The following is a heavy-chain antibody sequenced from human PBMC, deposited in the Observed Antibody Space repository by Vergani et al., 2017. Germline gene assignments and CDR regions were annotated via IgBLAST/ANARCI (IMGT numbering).Heavy chain of an antibody. CDR3: ARLYSSGWSEEGAFDI. CDR1: GFTFSSYW. CDR2: IKQDGSEK. D-gene: IGHD6-19*01. J-gene: IGHJ3*02. Sequence: EVQLVESGGGLVQPGGSLRLSCAASGFTFSSYWMSWVRQAPGKGREWVANIKQDGSEKYYVDSVKGRFTISRDNAKNSLYLQMNSLRAEDTAVYYCARLYSSGWSEEGAFDIWGQGTMVTVSS. V-gene: IGHV3-7*01.